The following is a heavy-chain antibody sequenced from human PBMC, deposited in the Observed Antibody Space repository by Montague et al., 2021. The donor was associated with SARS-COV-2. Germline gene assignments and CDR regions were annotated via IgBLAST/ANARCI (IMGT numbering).Heavy chain of an antibody. V-gene: IGHV3-30*18. CDR3: AKEDRGYSFRY. J-gene: IGHJ4*02. CDR1: GFRFSNSG. CDR2: ISYDGNNR. Sequence: SRRLSCAASGFRFSNSGMHWVRQAPGKGLEWVAFISYDGNNREYGDSVKGRFSVSRDNSKSTLFLQMDSLGADDTAVYYCAKEDRGYSFRYWGPGTLVAVSS. D-gene: IGHD5-18*01.